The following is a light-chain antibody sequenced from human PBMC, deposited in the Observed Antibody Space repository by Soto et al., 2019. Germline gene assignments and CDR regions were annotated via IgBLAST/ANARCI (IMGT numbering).Light chain of an antibody. Sequence: QSALTQPASVSGSPGQSITISCTGTSSDVGGYNYVSWYQQHPGKAPKLMIYDVSNRPSGVSNRFPGSTSGNTASLTISGLLAEDEADYYCSSYTSSSTLYVFGTGTKVTVL. CDR1: SSDVGGYNY. CDR3: SSYTSSSTLYV. V-gene: IGLV2-14*01. CDR2: DVS. J-gene: IGLJ1*01.